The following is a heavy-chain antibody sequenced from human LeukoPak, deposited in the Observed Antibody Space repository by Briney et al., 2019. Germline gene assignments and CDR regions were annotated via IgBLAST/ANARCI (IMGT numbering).Heavy chain of an antibody. D-gene: IGHD6-13*01. CDR2: IYPGDSET. CDR3: ARLKVRDQQLDHFDS. V-gene: IGHV5-51*01. Sequence: ETLSLTCTVSGGSISSYYWSWIRQPAGKGLEWMGIIYPGDSETRYSPSFQGQVTISADKSITTAFLQWSSLRASDTAIYYCARLKVRDQQLDHFDSWGQGTLVTVSS. CDR1: GGSISSYY. J-gene: IGHJ4*02.